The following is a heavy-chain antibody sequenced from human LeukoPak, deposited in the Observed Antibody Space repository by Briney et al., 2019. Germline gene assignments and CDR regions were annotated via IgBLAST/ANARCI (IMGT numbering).Heavy chain of an antibody. Sequence: GESLKISCKGSGYSFTSYWIGWVRQMPGKGLEWMGIIYPVDSDTRYSPSFQSQVTISADKSISTAYLQWSSLKASDTAMYFCARQYYYDTPDYWGQGTLVTVSS. CDR3: ARQYYYDTPDY. V-gene: IGHV5-51*01. CDR1: GYSFTSYW. CDR2: IYPVDSDT. J-gene: IGHJ4*02. D-gene: IGHD3-22*01.